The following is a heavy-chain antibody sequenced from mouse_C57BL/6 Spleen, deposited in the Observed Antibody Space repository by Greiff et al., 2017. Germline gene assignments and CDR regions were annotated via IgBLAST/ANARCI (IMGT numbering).Heavy chain of an antibody. V-gene: IGHV1-69*01. D-gene: IGHD1-1*01. CDR1: GYTFTSYW. J-gene: IGHJ3*01. Sequence: QVQLKQPGAELVMPGASVKLSCKASGYTFTSYWMHWVKQRPGQGLEWIGEIDPSDSYTNYNQKFKGKSTLTVDKSSSTAFMQLSSLTSEDSAVYYCASRGVYYYLFAYWGQGTLVTVSA. CDR3: ASRGVYYYLFAY. CDR2: IDPSDSYT.